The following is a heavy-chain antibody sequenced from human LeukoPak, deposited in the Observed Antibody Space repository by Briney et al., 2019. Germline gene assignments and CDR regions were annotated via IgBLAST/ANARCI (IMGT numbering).Heavy chain of an antibody. Sequence: GGSLRLSCAASGFTFSSYAMHWVRQAPGKGLEWVSYISSSGSTIYYADSVKGRFTISRDNAKNSLYLQMNSLRAEDTAVYYCARPVDYGEDWGQGTLVTVSS. CDR2: ISSSGSTI. CDR3: ARPVDYGED. D-gene: IGHD4-17*01. V-gene: IGHV3-48*03. J-gene: IGHJ4*02. CDR1: GFTFSSYA.